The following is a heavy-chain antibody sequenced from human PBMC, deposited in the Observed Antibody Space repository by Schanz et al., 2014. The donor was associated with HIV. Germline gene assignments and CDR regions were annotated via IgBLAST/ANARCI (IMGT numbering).Heavy chain of an antibody. CDR3: TTVRSGWFLGGFDI. CDR1: GFTFSSHG. J-gene: IGHJ3*02. V-gene: IGHV3-15*01. Sequence: VQLVESGGGVVQPGRSLRLSCAASGFTFSSHGMHWVRQAPGKGLEWVGRIKSKTDGGTTDYAAPVKGRFTISRDDAKNTLYLQMNSLKTEDTAVYYCTTVRSGWFLGGFDIWGQGTMVTVSS. CDR2: IKSKTDGGTT. D-gene: IGHD6-19*01.